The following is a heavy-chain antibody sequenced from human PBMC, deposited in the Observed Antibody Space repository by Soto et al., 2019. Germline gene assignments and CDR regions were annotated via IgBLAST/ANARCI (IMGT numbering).Heavy chain of an antibody. CDR3: ARGLMWELRSNYFDY. Sequence: ASVKVSCKASGYTFTGYYMHWVRQAPGQGLEWMGWINPNSGGTNYAQKFQGWVTMTRDTSISTAYMELSRLRSDDTAVYYCARGLMWELRSNYFDYWGQGTLVTVSS. CDR1: GYTFTGYY. V-gene: IGHV1-2*04. CDR2: INPNSGGT. D-gene: IGHD1-26*01. J-gene: IGHJ4*02.